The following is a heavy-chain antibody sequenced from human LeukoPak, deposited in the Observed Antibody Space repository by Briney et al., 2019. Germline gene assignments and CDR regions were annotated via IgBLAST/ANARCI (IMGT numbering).Heavy chain of an antibody. Sequence: PGGSLRLSCAASGFTFSNYAMSWVGKAPGKGLEWASLFGYRGDSIYYAYSVQGRFTISRDNSKNTLSLQMNGLRPEDTAVYYCAKSWGYTRPYYNYMDVWGKGTTVTVSS. D-gene: IGHD3-16*02. CDR3: AKSWGYTRPYYNYMDV. CDR2: FGYRGDSI. CDR1: GFTFSNYA. V-gene: IGHV3-23*01. J-gene: IGHJ6*03.